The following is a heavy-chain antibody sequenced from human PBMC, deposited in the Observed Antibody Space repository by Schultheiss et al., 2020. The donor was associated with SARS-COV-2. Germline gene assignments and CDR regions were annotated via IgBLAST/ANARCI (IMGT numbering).Heavy chain of an antibody. CDR3: ARDRFHFDSSGLPAY. J-gene: IGHJ4*02. CDR2: ISGSGGST. Sequence: GGSLRLSCAASGFTFSSYWMSWVRQAPGKGLEWVSAISGSGGSTYYADSVKGRFTISRDNSKKTLYLQMNSLRAEDTAVYYCARDRFHFDSSGLPAYWGQGTLVTVSS. CDR1: GFTFSSYW. V-gene: IGHV3-23*01. D-gene: IGHD3-22*01.